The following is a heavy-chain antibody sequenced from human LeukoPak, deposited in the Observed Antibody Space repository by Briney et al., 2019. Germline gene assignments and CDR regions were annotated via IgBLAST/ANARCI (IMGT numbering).Heavy chain of an antibody. J-gene: IGHJ4*02. V-gene: IGHV1-18*01. CDR1: GYTFTSYG. CDR2: ISAYNGNA. D-gene: IGHD6-13*01. CDR3: ARGWGIAAAGSGY. Sequence: ASVKVSCKASGYTFTSYGISWVRQAPGQGLEWMGWISAYNGNANYAQKFQGRVTMTRNTSISTAYMELSSLRSEDTAVYYCARGWGIAAAGSGYWGQGTLVTVSS.